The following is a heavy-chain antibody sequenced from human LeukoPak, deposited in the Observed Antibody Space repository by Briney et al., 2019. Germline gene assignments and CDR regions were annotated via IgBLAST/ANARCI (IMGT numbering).Heavy chain of an antibody. Sequence: SVKVSCKASGGSFGSYVISWVRQAPGQGLEWMGGIIPIFGTAHYAQKFQGRLTITADESTSTVYMEMSSLRSEDTAMYYCAKEGDTALVTGYFDLWGRGTLVTVSA. CDR2: IIPIFGTA. CDR3: AKEGDTALVTGYFDL. CDR1: GGSFGSYV. J-gene: IGHJ2*01. V-gene: IGHV1-69*01. D-gene: IGHD5-18*01.